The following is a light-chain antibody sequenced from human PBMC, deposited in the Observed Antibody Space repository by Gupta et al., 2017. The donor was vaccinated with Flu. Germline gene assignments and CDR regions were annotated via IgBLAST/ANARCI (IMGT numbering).Light chain of an antibody. CDR3: QTWGTGII. J-gene: IGLJ2*01. CDR1: SGHSSYA. Sequence: SVKLTCTLSSGHSSYAIAWHQQQTEKGPRYLMKLNSDGSHSKGDGIPDRFSGSSSGAERYLTISSLQSEDEADYYCQTWGTGIIFGGGTKLTVL. CDR2: LNSDGSH. V-gene: IGLV4-69*01.